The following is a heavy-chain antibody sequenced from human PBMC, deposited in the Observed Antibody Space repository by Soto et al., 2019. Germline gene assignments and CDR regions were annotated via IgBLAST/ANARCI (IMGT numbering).Heavy chain of an antibody. J-gene: IGHJ4*02. V-gene: IGHV1-24*01. Sequence: ASVKVSCKVSGYTLTELSMHWVRQAPGKGLEWMGGFDPEDGETIYAQKFQGRVTMTEDTSTDTAYMELSSLRSEDTAVYYCAIMITFGGVIAQYYFDYWGQGTLVTVSS. CDR1: GYTLTELS. D-gene: IGHD3-16*02. CDR3: AIMITFGGVIAQYYFDY. CDR2: FDPEDGET.